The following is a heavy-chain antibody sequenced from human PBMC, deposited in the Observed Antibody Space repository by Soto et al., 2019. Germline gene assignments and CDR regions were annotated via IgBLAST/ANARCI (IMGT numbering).Heavy chain of an antibody. D-gene: IGHD1-1*01. V-gene: IGHV4-39*01. CDR3: ARHLQYPRLSSGMDV. CDR1: GGSISSSSYY. CDR2: IYYSGST. Sequence: PSETLSLTCTVSGGSISSSSYYWGWIRQPPGKGLEWIGSIYYSGSTYYNPSLKSRVTISVDTSKNQFSLKLSSVTAADTAVYYFARHLQYPRLSSGMDVWGQGTTVTVSS. J-gene: IGHJ6*02.